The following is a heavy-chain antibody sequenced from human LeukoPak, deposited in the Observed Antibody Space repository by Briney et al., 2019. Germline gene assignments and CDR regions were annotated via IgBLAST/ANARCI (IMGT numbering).Heavy chain of an antibody. Sequence: GASVKVSCKASGYTFTGYYMHWVRQAPGQGREWMGWINPNSGGTNYAQKLQGRVTMTTDTSTSTAYMELRSLRSDDTAVYYCARGMTTVTTRTDAFDIWGQGTMVTVSS. D-gene: IGHD4-11*01. J-gene: IGHJ3*02. CDR1: GYTFTGYY. CDR3: ARGMTTVTTRTDAFDI. V-gene: IGHV1-2*02. CDR2: INPNSGGT.